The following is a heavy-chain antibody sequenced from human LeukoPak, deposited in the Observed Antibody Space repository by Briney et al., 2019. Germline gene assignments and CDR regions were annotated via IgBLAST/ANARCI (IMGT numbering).Heavy chain of an antibody. CDR3: ARALNVGVFAFDI. CDR1: GVSISSYY. J-gene: IGHJ3*02. Sequence: SETLCLTCAVSGVSISSYYWSWIRQPPGKGLEWIGYIYYSGSTNYNPSPKSRVTISVDTSKNQFSLKLSSVTAADTAVYYCARALNVGVFAFDIWGQGTMVTVSS. D-gene: IGHD3-3*01. CDR2: IYYSGST. V-gene: IGHV4-59*01.